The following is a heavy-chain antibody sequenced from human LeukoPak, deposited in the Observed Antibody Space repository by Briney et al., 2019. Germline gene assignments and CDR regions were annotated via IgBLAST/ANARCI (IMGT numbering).Heavy chain of an antibody. J-gene: IGHJ4*02. CDR1: GFTFSSYS. V-gene: IGHV3-33*08. CDR2: IWYDGSNK. D-gene: IGHD1-26*01. Sequence: GGSLRLSCAASGFTFSSYSMNWVRQAPGKGLEWVAVIWYDGSNKYYADSVKGRFTISRDNSKNTLYLQMNSLRAEDTAVYYCARAPLGADFDYWGQGTLVTVSS. CDR3: ARAPLGADFDY.